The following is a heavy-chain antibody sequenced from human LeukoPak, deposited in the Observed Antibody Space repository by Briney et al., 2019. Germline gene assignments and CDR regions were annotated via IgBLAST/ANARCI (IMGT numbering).Heavy chain of an antibody. V-gene: IGHV1-8*01. J-gene: IGHJ4*02. D-gene: IGHD3-3*01. CDR2: MNPNSGNT. Sequence: ASVKVSCKASGYTFTSYDINWVRQATGQGLEWMGWMNPNSGNTGYAQKFQGRVTMTRDTSISTAYMELSSLGSEDTAVYYCARGDYDFWSGYYIGDYWGQGTLVTVSS. CDR3: ARGDYDFWSGYYIGDY. CDR1: GYTFTSYD.